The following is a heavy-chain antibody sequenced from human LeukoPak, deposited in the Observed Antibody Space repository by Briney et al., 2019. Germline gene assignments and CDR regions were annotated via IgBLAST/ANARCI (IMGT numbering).Heavy chain of an antibody. J-gene: IGHJ6*02. D-gene: IGHD5-18*01. Sequence: ASVKVSCKASGYTFTSYYMHWVRQAPGQGLGWMGIINPSGGSTSYAQKFQGRVTMTRDTSTSTVYMELSSLRSEDTAVYYCARSLGGYSYGTAYYYGMDVWGQGTTVTVSS. V-gene: IGHV1-46*01. CDR2: INPSGGST. CDR1: GYTFTSYY. CDR3: ARSLGGYSYGTAYYYGMDV.